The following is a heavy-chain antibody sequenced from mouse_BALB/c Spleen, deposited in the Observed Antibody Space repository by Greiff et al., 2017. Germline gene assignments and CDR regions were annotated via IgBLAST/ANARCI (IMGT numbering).Heavy chain of an antibody. CDR1: GYTFTSYY. CDR3: TRGDYGSPSFAY. CDR2: INPSNGGT. V-gene: IGHV1S81*02. J-gene: IGHJ3*01. Sequence: QVQLKQSGAELVKPGASVKLSCKASGYTFTSYYMYWVKQRPGQGLEWIGEINPSNGGTNFNEKFKSKATLTVDKSSSTAYMQLSSLTSEDSAVYYCTRGDYGSPSFAYWGQGTLVTVSA. D-gene: IGHD1-1*01.